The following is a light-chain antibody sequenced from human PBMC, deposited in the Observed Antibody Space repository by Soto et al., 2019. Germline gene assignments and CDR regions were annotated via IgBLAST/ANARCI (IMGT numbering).Light chain of an antibody. CDR3: SSYAGSNTLWV. CDR2: EVT. Sequence: QSALTQPASVSGSPGQSITISCTGTSGDVGGSNYVSWYQQHPGKAPKLMIYEVTYRPSGVSNRFSGSKSGDTASLTISGLQAEDEADYYCSSYAGSNTLWVFGGGTQLTVL. V-gene: IGLV2-14*03. J-gene: IGLJ3*02. CDR1: SGDVGGSNY.